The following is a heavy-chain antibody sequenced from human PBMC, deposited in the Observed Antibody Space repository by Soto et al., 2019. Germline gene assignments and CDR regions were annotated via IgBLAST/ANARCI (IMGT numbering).Heavy chain of an antibody. CDR1: GFTFDDYA. CDR2: ISWNSGSI. V-gene: IGHV3-9*01. J-gene: IGHJ6*02. CDR3: AKDIRVGATTDYYYGMDV. D-gene: IGHD1-26*01. Sequence: GGSLRLSCAASGFTFDDYAMHWVRQAPGKGLEWVSGISWNSGSIGYADSVKGRFTISRDNAKNSLYLQMNSLRAEDTALYYCAKDIRVGATTDYYYGMDVWGQGTTVTVSS.